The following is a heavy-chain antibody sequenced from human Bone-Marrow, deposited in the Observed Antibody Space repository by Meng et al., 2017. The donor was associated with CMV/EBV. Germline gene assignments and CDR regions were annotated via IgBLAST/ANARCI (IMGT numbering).Heavy chain of an antibody. D-gene: IGHD6-19*01. CDR2: IYYSGST. CDR1: GGSISSSSYY. J-gene: IGHJ4*02. V-gene: IGHV4-39*07. Sequence: GSLRLSCTVSGGSISSSSYYWGWIRQPPGKGLEWIGSIYYSGSTNYNPSLKSRVTISVDTSKNQFSLKLSSVTAADTAVYYCARNRLSGPTLDYWGQGTLVTVSS. CDR3: ARNRLSGPTLDY.